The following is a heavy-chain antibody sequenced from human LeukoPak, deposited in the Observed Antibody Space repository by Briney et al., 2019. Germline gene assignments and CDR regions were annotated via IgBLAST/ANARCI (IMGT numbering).Heavy chain of an antibody. CDR3: TTGPGNSGY. J-gene: IGHJ4*02. V-gene: IGHV3-15*01. Sequence: AGGSLRLSCVVSGLTFDDARMSWVRQAPGTGLEWVGRIKSKNVGETTEYAAPVQGRFTISRDDSKNTVYLQMSNLKSEDTAVYYCTTGPGNSGYWGQGTLVTVSS. CDR1: GLTFDDAR. D-gene: IGHD4-23*01. CDR2: IKSKNVGETT.